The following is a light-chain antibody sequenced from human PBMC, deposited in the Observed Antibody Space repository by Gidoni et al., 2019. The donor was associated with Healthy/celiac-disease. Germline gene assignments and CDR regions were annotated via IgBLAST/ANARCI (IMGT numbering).Light chain of an antibody. CDR3: QSYDSSLRSV. V-gene: IGLV1-40*01. CDR1: SSNIGAGYD. J-gene: IGLJ1*01. Sequence: QSVLTQPPSVSGAPGQRVTISCTGSSSNIGAGYDVHWYQQLPGTAPKLLIYGNSNQPSGVPDRFSGSKSGTSASLAITGLQAEDEADYYCQSYDSSLRSVFGTGTKVTVL. CDR2: GNS.